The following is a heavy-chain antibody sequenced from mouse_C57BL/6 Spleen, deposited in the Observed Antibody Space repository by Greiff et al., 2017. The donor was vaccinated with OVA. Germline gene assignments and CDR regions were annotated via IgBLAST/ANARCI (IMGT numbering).Heavy chain of an antibody. D-gene: IGHD2-3*01. CDR3: ARDRFYDGYYGFAY. CDR2: ISDGGSYT. J-gene: IGHJ3*01. CDR1: GFTFSSYA. Sequence: EVKLMESGGGLVKPGGSLKLSCAASGFTFSSYAMSWVRQTPEKRLEWVATISDGGSYTYYPDNVKGRFTISRDNAKNNLYLQMSHLKSEDTAMYYCARDRFYDGYYGFAYWGQGTLVTVSA. V-gene: IGHV5-4*01.